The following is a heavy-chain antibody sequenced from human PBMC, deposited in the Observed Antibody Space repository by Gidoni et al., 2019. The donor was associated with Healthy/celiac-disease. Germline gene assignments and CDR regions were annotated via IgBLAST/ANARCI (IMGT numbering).Heavy chain of an antibody. Sequence: QVQLGQSGADVTKPGSSVKVPCKASGGPFSSYAISWVRQAPGQGLEWMGGIIPIFGTANYAQKFQGRVTITADESTSTAYMELSSLRSEDTAVYYCARKGIAAALGYFDLWGRGTLVTVSS. D-gene: IGHD6-13*01. J-gene: IGHJ2*01. V-gene: IGHV1-69*01. CDR1: GGPFSSYA. CDR2: IIPIFGTA. CDR3: ARKGIAAALGYFDL.